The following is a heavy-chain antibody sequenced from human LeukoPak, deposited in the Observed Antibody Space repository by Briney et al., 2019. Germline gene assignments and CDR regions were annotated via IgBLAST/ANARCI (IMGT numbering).Heavy chain of an antibody. D-gene: IGHD2-15*01. CDR1: GFNVNNN. CDR3: AGGPYCSGGSCYSYIWFDP. J-gene: IGHJ5*02. V-gene: IGHV3-66*01. CDR2: IYSGDNT. Sequence: GGSLRLSCAASGFNVNNNLTCVGQAPGKGVEGVSFIYSGDNTDYADSVKGRCIISRDISKNTLNLQMNNLRVEDTAVYYCAGGPYCSGGSCYSYIWFDPWGQGTLVTVSS.